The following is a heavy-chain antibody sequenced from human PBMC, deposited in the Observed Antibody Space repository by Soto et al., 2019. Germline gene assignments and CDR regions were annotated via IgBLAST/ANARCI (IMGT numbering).Heavy chain of an antibody. V-gene: IGHV1-69*13. CDR3: AGSNVAVVGEQWFDP. J-gene: IGHJ5*02. CDR2: IIPTLGTA. CDR1: GGTFGNYA. Sequence: ASVKVSCRVSGGTFGNYASNWVRQAPGQGLEWLGRIIPTLGTADYAQKLQGRVTITADESTTTAFMQLSSLTSDDTAIYYCAGSNVAVVGEQWFDPWGQGALVTVSS. D-gene: IGHD6-19*01.